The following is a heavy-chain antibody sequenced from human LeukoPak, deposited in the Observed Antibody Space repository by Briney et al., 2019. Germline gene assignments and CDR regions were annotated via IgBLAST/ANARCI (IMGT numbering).Heavy chain of an antibody. CDR2: IIPIFGTA. J-gene: IGHJ4*02. CDR3: ARSPLGYCTNGVCYHFDY. Sequence: GASVKVSCKASGGTFSSYAISWVRQAPGQGLEWMGGIIPIFGTANYAQKFQGRVTITADKSTSTAYMELSSLRSEDTAVYYCARSPLGYCTNGVCYHFDYWGQGTLVTVSS. CDR1: GGTFSSYA. V-gene: IGHV1-69*06. D-gene: IGHD2-8*01.